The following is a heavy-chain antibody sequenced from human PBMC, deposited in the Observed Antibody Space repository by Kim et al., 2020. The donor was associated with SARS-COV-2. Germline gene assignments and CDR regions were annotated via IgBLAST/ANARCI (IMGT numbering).Heavy chain of an antibody. J-gene: IGHJ6*02. CDR1: GYTFTSYG. CDR3: ARDPPVTPANYYYYGMDV. V-gene: IGHV1-18*01. D-gene: IGHD4-17*01. Sequence: ASVKVSCKASGYTFTSYGISWVRQAPGQGLEWMGWISAYNGNTNYAQKLQGRVTMTTDTSTSTAYMELRSLRSDDTAVYYCARDPPVTPANYYYYGMDVWGQGTTVTVSS. CDR2: ISAYNGNT.